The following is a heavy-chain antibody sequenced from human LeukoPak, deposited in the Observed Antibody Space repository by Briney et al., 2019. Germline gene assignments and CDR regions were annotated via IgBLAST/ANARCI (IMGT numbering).Heavy chain of an antibody. D-gene: IGHD3-3*01. V-gene: IGHV3-30-3*02. CDR2: ISYDGSNK. J-gene: IGHJ4*02. CDR1: GFTFSSYA. Sequence: PGRSLRLSCAASGFTFSSYAMHWVRQAPGKGLEWVAVISYDGSNKYYADSVKGRFTISRDNSKNTLYLQMNSLRAEDTAVYYCAKMPHLFLEWLFTDYWGQGTLVTVSS. CDR3: AKMPHLFLEWLFTDY.